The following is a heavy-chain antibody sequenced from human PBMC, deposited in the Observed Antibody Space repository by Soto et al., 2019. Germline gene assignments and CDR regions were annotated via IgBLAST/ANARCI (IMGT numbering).Heavy chain of an antibody. CDR1: GFTFSSYA. CDR2: ISGSGGST. V-gene: IGHV3-23*01. J-gene: IGHJ4*02. CDR3: AKDLVGYSYGSADY. D-gene: IGHD5-18*01. Sequence: GGSPRLSCAASGFTFSSYAMSWVRQAPGKGLEWVSAISGSGGSTYYADSVKGRFTISRDNSKNTLYLQMNSLRAEDTAVYYCAKDLVGYSYGSADYWGQGTLVTVSS.